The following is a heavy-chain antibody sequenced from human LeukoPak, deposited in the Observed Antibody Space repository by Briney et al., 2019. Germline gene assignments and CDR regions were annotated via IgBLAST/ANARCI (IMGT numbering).Heavy chain of an antibody. D-gene: IGHD3-10*01. CDR1: GFTFSSYA. CDR2: ISGSGHTT. J-gene: IGHJ4*02. Sequence: GGSLRLSCAASGFTFSSYAMNWVRQAPGTGLEWVSGISGSGHTTYYADSVKGRFTISRDNSKNTLSLQMNSLRAEDTAVYYCAKHDYGSGSYGYWGQGTLVTVSS. V-gene: IGHV3-23*01. CDR3: AKHDYGSGSYGY.